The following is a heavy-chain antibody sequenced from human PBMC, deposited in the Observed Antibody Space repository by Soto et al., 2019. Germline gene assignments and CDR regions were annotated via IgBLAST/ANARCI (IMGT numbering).Heavy chain of an antibody. CDR3: ARVTAVPAAIKGGWFDP. D-gene: IGHD2-2*02. CDR2: IYYSGST. CDR1: GGSISSGGYY. Sequence: QVQLQESGPGLVKPSQTLSLTCTVSGGSISSGGYYWSWIRQHPGKGLEGIGYIYYSGSTYYNPSLKSRVTISVDTSKNQFSLKLSSVTAADTAVYYCARVTAVPAAIKGGWFDPWGQGTLVTVSS. V-gene: IGHV4-31*03. J-gene: IGHJ5*02.